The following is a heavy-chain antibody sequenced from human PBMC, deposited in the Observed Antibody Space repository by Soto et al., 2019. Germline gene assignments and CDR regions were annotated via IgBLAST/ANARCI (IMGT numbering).Heavy chain of an antibody. D-gene: IGHD6-19*01. J-gene: IGHJ6*02. Sequence: QVQLVQSGAEVKKAGSSVKVSCKASGGTLNTNAISWVRQAPGQGLEWMGAIIPMFGSPKYAQKFLGRVTITADNPTSTIYMEMITLTSADTAVYYCARGGFVAGLYNAMDAWGQGTTVAVSS. V-gene: IGHV1-69*06. CDR1: GGTLNTNA. CDR3: ARGGFVAGLYNAMDA. CDR2: IIPMFGSP.